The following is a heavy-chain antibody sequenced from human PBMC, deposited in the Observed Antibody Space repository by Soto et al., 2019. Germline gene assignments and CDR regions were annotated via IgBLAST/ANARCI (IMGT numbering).Heavy chain of an antibody. D-gene: IGHD3-10*01. J-gene: IGHJ5*02. V-gene: IGHV5-51*01. Sequence: GESPKTSFCGPGYSFTSFCIGWVRQMPGKGPEWMGIIYRCDSDNRFIRFSEGQVTISADKSISSAYLQWSSLKASDTAMYYCVRCVYGLGSYHWFDPWGQGTLVTVSS. CDR2: IYRCDSDN. CDR1: GYSFTSFC. CDR3: VRCVYGLGSYHWFDP.